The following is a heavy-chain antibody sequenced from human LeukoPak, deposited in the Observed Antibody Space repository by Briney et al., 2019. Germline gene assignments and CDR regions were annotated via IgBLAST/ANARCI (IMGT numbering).Heavy chain of an antibody. J-gene: IGHJ2*01. Sequence: SETLSLTCTVSGGSIGSYYWSWIRQPAGKGLEWVGRIYNNGSTNYSPSLKSRVTISLDTSNNQFSLKLSSVTAADTAVYYCATSRAELWGRGTLVTVSS. CDR2: IYNNGST. D-gene: IGHD2-2*01. CDR3: ATSRAEL. V-gene: IGHV4-4*07. CDR1: GGSIGSYY.